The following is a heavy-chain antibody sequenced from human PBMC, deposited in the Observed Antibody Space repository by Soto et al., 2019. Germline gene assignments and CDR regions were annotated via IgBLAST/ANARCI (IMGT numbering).Heavy chain of an antibody. J-gene: IGHJ4*02. D-gene: IGHD6-19*01. V-gene: IGHV3-23*01. CDR2: ISGSGGRT. CDR3: AKIAEAVAGTVYGY. Sequence: EVQLLESGGGLVQPGGSLRLSCAVSRFTFSTYAMGWVRQAPGKGLVWVSNISGSGGRTYYADSVKGRFTISRDNSKNTLYLQMNSLRAEDTAVYYCAKIAEAVAGTVYGYWGQGTLVTVSS. CDR1: RFTFSTYA.